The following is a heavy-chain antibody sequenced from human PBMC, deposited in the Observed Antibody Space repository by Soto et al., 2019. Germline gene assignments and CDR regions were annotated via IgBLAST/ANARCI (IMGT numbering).Heavy chain of an antibody. D-gene: IGHD1-26*01. J-gene: IGHJ4*02. CDR1: GGTFSSYS. CDR3: ARDGGRHSGGIDY. Sequence: QVQLVQSGAEVKKPGSSVKVSCKASGGTFSSYSINWVRQAPGQGLEWMGEIIPIFGTANYAQKFQGRVTITADESTSTAYMELSSLRSEDPGVYYCARDGGRHSGGIDYWGQGTLVTVSS. V-gene: IGHV1-69*01. CDR2: IIPIFGTA.